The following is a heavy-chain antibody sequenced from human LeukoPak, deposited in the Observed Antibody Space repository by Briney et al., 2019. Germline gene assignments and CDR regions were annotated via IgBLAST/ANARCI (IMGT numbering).Heavy chain of an antibody. CDR3: AKDPFYYGTGGPT. V-gene: IGHV3-11*01. Sequence: PGGSLRLSCAASGFTFSDYYMSWVRQAPGKGLEWVSYISSSGSTVYYADSVKGRFTISRDNAKNSLYLRMNSLRADDTAVYYCAKDPFYYGTGGPTWGQGTLVTVSS. CDR2: ISSSGSTV. CDR1: GFTFSDYY. J-gene: IGHJ4*02. D-gene: IGHD3-10*01.